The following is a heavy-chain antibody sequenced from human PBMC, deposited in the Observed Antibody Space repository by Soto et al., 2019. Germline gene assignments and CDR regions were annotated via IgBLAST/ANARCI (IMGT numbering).Heavy chain of an antibody. CDR3: ARGFRVTVTTYDYYGMDV. J-gene: IGHJ6*02. D-gene: IGHD4-17*01. Sequence: EVQLVESGGGLVQPGGSLRLSCAASGFTVSSNYMTWVRQAPGKGLGWVSVLYSGGSTYYADSVKGRFTISRDNSKNTLYLQMNSLRAEDTAVYYCARGFRVTVTTYDYYGMDVWGQGTTVTVSS. V-gene: IGHV3-66*01. CDR1: GFTVSSNY. CDR2: LYSGGST.